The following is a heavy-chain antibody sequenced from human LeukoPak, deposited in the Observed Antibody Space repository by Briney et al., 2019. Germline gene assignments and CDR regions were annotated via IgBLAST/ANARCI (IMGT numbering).Heavy chain of an antibody. J-gene: IGHJ6*02. CDR1: GYTFTSYD. CDR3: ARDNLDRGLRYFDWLPNYYGMDV. D-gene: IGHD3-9*01. Sequence: GASVKVSCKASGYTFTSYDINWVRQATGQGLEWMGWISAYNGNTNYAQKLQGRVTMTTDTSTSTAYMELRSLRSDDTAVYYCARDNLDRGLRYFDWLPNYYGMDVWGQGTTVTVSS. V-gene: IGHV1-18*01. CDR2: ISAYNGNT.